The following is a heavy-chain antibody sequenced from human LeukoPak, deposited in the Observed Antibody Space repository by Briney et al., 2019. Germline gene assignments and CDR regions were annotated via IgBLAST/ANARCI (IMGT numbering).Heavy chain of an antibody. J-gene: IGHJ4*02. V-gene: IGHV7-4-1*02. Sequence: ASVKVSCKASGYSFSNYAMNWVRQAPGQGLEFMGWIHPSTGNPAYAQGFSGRVVFSLDTSVTTTYLQISDLKTEDTAVYFCARALDSLGGLSLPDYWGQGTLVTVSS. D-gene: IGHD3-16*02. CDR1: GYSFSNYA. CDR2: IHPSTGNP. CDR3: ARALDSLGGLSLPDY.